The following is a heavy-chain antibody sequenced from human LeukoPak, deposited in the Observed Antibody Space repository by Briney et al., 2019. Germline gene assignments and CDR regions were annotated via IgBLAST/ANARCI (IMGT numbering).Heavy chain of an antibody. J-gene: IGHJ3*02. D-gene: IGHD3-22*01. CDR3: AKEAWGITMIVVVSGAFDI. V-gene: IGHV3-33*06. CDR2: IWYDGSNK. CDR1: GFPFSSYG. Sequence: PGRSLRLSCAASGFPFSSYGMHGARQAPGKGLEGVAVIWYDGSNKYYADSVKGRFTISRDNSKNTLYLQMNSLRAEDTAVYYCAKEAWGITMIVVVSGAFDIWGQGTMVTVSS.